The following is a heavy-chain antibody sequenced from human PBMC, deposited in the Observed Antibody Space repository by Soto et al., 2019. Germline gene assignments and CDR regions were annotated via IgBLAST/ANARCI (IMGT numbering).Heavy chain of an antibody. CDR1: RAFINSGGFY. CDR2: IFHSGST. CDR3: VRGGIAGHWFDP. J-gene: IGHJ5*02. Sequence: QVQLQESGPGLVKPTQTLSLTCSVSRAFINSGGFYYSWIRQPPGKGLEWLGYIFHSGSTLYNPALGGXXTLSADTSRNQLSLYLTSVTAADTAVYYCVRGGIAGHWFDPWGQGILVTVSS. D-gene: IGHD2-15*01. V-gene: IGHV4-31*03.